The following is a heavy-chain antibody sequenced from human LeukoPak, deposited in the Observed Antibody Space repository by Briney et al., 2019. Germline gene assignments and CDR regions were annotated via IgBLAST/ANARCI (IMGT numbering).Heavy chain of an antibody. J-gene: IGHJ3*02. CDR1: GGSISGGSYY. V-gene: IGHV4-61*02. Sequence: PSETLSLPCTVSGGSISGGSYYWSWIRQPAGKGLEWIGRIYTSGSTNYNPSLKSRVTISVDTSKNQFSLKLSSVTAADTAVYYCARDVDTAMDDAFDIWGQGTMVTVSS. CDR3: ARDVDTAMDDAFDI. D-gene: IGHD5-18*01. CDR2: IYTSGST.